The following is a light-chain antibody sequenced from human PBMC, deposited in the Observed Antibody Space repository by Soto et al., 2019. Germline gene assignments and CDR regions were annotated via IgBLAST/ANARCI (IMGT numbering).Light chain of an antibody. V-gene: IGKV4-1*01. CDR2: WAS. CDR1: QSILYSSNNKNY. J-gene: IGKJ1*01. CDR3: QQYYDAPQT. Sequence: DIVMTQSPDSLAVSLGERATINCKSSQSILYSSNNKNYLAWYQQKPGQPPKLLIYWASTRESGVPDRFSGRGSGTDFTLTISSLQAGDVPVYYCQQYYDAPQTFGQGTKVEIK.